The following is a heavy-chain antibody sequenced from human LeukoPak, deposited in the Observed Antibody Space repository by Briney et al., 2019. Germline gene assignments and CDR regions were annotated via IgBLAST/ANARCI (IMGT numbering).Heavy chain of an antibody. CDR2: ISSSSSYT. D-gene: IGHD5-18*01. CDR1: GFTFSDYY. J-gene: IGHJ4*02. Sequence: GGSLRLSCAASGFTFSDYYMNWIRQAPGKGLEWVSYISSSSSYTNYADSVKGQFTIPRDKAKNSLYLQMNSLRAEDTAVYYCARTLEDTAKVVDSWGQGTLVTVSS. CDR3: ARTLEDTAKVVDS. V-gene: IGHV3-11*03.